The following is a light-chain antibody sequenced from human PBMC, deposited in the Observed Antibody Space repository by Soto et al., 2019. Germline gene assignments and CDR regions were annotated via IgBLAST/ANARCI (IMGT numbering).Light chain of an antibody. CDR3: QQYGSSPWP. Sequence: EIVLTQSPGTMSLSPGERATLSCRASQSVSSSYLAWYQQKPGQAPRLRSYGASSRATGIPDRFSGSGSGTDFTLTISRLEPEDFAVYYCQQYGSSPWPFGQGTKVDIK. J-gene: IGKJ1*01. CDR2: GAS. V-gene: IGKV3-20*01. CDR1: QSVSSSY.